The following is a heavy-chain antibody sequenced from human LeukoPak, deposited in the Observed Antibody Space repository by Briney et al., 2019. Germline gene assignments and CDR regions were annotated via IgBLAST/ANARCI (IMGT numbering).Heavy chain of an antibody. CDR2: LGISGDYA. J-gene: IGHJ4*02. CDR3: ARILDSAWGELGY. D-gene: IGHD6-19*01. Sequence: GGSLRLSCVGSGFTLRSYAMSWVRQAPGKGLQWVSSLGISGDYAWYADSVKGRFTISRDNSKNTLYLQMNSLRAEDTAVYYCARILDSAWGELGYWGQGTLVTVSS. V-gene: IGHV3-23*01. CDR1: GFTLRSYA.